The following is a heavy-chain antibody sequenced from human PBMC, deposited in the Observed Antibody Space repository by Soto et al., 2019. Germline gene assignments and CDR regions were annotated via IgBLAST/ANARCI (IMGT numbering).Heavy chain of an antibody. CDR3: ARDRWGSGYYFDY. CDR1: GGSISSGGYY. D-gene: IGHD3-22*01. CDR2: IYYSGST. J-gene: IGHJ4*02. Sequence: QVQLQESGPGLVKPSQTLSLTCTVSGGSISSGGYYWSWIRQHPGKGLEWIGYIYYSGSTYYNPSFKSRVTISVDTSKNQFSLKLSSVTAADTAVYYCARDRWGSGYYFDYWGQGTLVTVSS. V-gene: IGHV4-31*03.